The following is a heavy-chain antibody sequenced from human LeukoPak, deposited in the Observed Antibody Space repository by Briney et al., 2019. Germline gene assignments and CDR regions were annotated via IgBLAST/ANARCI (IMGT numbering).Heavy chain of an antibody. Sequence: SETLSLTCTVSGGSMSGDYWNWVRQTPGKTLEWIGYVLYRGTTNYNPSLKSRVTVSIDTSKNQFSLTLTSVITADTAIYYCARGRSARRWDLPHLDLWGRGTLVTVSS. CDR1: GGSMSGDY. D-gene: IGHD2-15*01. CDR2: VLYRGTT. J-gene: IGHJ5*02. CDR3: ARGRSARRWDLPHLDL. V-gene: IGHV4-59*01.